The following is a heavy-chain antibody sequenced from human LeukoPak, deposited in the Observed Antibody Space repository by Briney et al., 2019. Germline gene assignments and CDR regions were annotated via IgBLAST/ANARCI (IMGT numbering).Heavy chain of an antibody. CDR3: AKDSWGYYDCSGYYVWLDP. Sequence: GGSLRLSCAASGFTFRSYGMNWVRQAPGKGLEWVSAISGSGGSTYYADSVKGRFTISRDNSKNTLYLQMNSLRAEDTAVYYCAKDSWGYYDCSGYYVWLDPWGQGTLVTVSS. D-gene: IGHD3-22*01. CDR1: GFTFRSYG. CDR2: ISGSGGST. V-gene: IGHV3-23*01. J-gene: IGHJ5*02.